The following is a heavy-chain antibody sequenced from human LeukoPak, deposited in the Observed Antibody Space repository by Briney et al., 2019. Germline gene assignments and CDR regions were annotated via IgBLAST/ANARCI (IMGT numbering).Heavy chain of an antibody. J-gene: IGHJ4*02. Sequence: GGSLRLSCAASGFTFSSYSMNWVRQAPGKGLGWVSYISSSSSTIYYADSVKGRFTISRDNAKNSLYLRMNSLRAEDTAVYYCARDGRRPPYYFDYWGQGTLVTVSS. CDR2: ISSSSSTI. CDR1: GFTFSSYS. CDR3: ARDGRRPPYYFDY. V-gene: IGHV3-48*01. D-gene: IGHD3/OR15-3a*01.